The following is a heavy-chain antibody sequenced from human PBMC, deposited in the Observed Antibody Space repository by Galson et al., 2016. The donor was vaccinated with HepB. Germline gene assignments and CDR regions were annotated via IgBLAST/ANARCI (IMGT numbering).Heavy chain of an antibody. J-gene: IGHJ2*01. CDR2: ISITSGYK. D-gene: IGHD3-16*01. V-gene: IGHV3-21*01. CDR3: ARPPEGDRRYFDL. CDR1: GFTFSTYS. Sequence: SLRLSCAASGFTFSTYSMNWVRQAPGKGLEWVSFISITSGYKYYADSLKGRVTISRDNAKNSLYLQMNSLRAEDKAVYYCARPPEGDRRYFDLWGRGTLVTVSS.